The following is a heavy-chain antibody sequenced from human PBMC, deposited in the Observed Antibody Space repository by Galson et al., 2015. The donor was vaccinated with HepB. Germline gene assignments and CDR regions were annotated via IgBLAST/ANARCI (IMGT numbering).Heavy chain of an antibody. CDR2: IRWNGVTI. CDR3: AKSPEWYCSGGSCLTLDY. D-gene: IGHD2-15*01. V-gene: IGHV3-9*01. Sequence: SLRLSCAASGFTFDDYAMHWVRQAPGKGLEWVSGIRWNGVTIGNADSVKGRFTISRDNAKHSLYLQMNSLRTEDTALYYCAKSPEWYCSGGSCLTLDYWGQGTLVTVSS. J-gene: IGHJ4*02. CDR1: GFTFDDYA.